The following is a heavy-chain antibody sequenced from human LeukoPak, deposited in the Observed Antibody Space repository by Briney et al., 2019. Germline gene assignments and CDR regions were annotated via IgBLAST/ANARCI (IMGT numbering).Heavy chain of an antibody. CDR1: GFTFSSYA. CDR2: ISGSGGST. CDR3: AKAGYSYGYFDY. J-gene: IGHJ4*02. V-gene: IGHV3-23*01. D-gene: IGHD5-18*01. Sequence: PGGSLRLSCAASGFTFSSYAMSWVRQAPGKGLEWVSAISGSGGSTYYADSVKGRFTISRDNSKNTPYLQMNSLGAEDTAVYYCAKAGYSYGYFDYWGQGTLVTVSS.